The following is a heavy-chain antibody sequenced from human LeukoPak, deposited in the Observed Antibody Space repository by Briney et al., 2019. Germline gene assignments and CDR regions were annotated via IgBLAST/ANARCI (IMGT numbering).Heavy chain of an antibody. D-gene: IGHD3-3*01. CDR1: GYTFTSYY. CDR3: ARGPGNYDFWSGFDTRPEYFQH. Sequence: GASVKVSCKASGYTFTSYYMHWVRQAPGQGLEWMGWMNPNSGNTGYAQKFQGRVTITRNNSISTAYMELSSLRFEDTAVYYCARGPGNYDFWSGFDTRPEYFQHWGQGTLVTVSS. V-gene: IGHV1-8*03. CDR2: MNPNSGNT. J-gene: IGHJ1*01.